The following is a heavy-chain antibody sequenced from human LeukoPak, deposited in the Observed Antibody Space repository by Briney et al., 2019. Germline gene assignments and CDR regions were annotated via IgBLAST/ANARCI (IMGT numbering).Heavy chain of an antibody. D-gene: IGHD6-13*01. V-gene: IGHV7-4-1*02. CDR2: INTNTGNP. Sequence: GASVKVSCTASGYTFTSYAMNWVRQAPGQGLEWMGWINTNTGNPTYAQGFTGRFVFSLDTSVSTAYLQISSLKAEDTAVYYCARGSRGYSSSPGDYWGQGTLVTVSS. J-gene: IGHJ4*02. CDR3: ARGSRGYSSSPGDY. CDR1: GYTFTSYA.